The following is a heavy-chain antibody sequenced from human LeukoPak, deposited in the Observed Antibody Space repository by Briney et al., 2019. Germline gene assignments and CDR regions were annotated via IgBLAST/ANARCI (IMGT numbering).Heavy chain of an antibody. CDR1: GGSISSYY. CDR3: ARGVWFGSDAFDI. CDR2: IYYSGST. J-gene: IGHJ3*02. V-gene: IGHV4-59*01. D-gene: IGHD3-10*01. Sequence: SETLSLTCTVSGGSISSYYWSWIRQPPGKGLEWIWYIYYSGSTNYNPSLKSRVTISVDTSKNQFSLKLSSVTAADTAVYYCARGVWFGSDAFDIWGQGTMVTVSS.